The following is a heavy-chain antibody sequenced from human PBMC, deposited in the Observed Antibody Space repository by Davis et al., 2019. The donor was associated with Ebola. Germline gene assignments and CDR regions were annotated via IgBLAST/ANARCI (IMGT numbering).Heavy chain of an antibody. Sequence: GESLKISCAASAFTFSSYSMNWVRQAPGKGLEWVSSISSSSSYIYYADSVKGRFTISRHNSKNTLYLQMNSLRAEDTAVYYCALRSGSVDYWGQGTLVTVSS. V-gene: IGHV3-21*01. CDR2: ISSSSSYI. CDR1: AFTFSSYS. J-gene: IGHJ4*02. CDR3: ALRSGSVDY. D-gene: IGHD1-26*01.